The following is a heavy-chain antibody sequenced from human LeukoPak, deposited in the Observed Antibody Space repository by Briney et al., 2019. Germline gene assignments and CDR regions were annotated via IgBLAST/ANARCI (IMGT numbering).Heavy chain of an antibody. CDR1: DGSISSYY. V-gene: IGHV4-59*01. CDR2: IYYSGST. J-gene: IGHJ3*02. CDR3: ARPRGYSYGFYAFDI. D-gene: IGHD5-18*01. Sequence: PSETLSLTCNLSDGSISSYYWSWIRQPPGKGLEWIGYIYYSGSTNYNPSLKSRVTISVHTSKNQFSLKLSSVTAADTAMYYCARPRGYSYGFYAFDIWGQGTMVTVSS.